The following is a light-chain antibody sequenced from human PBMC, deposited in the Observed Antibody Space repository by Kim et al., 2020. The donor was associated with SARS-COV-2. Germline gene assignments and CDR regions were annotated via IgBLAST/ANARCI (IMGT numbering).Light chain of an antibody. CDR3: QQYNSDPMYT. V-gene: IGKV1-5*03. Sequence: DIQMTQSPSTLSASVGDRVTITCRTRQSNRHWLAWYQQKPGKAPKLLIYKASSLQSGVPPRFSGSGSGTEFNLTINSLQPDDFATYYCQQYNSDPMYTFGQGTKLEI. J-gene: IGKJ2*01. CDR1: QSNRHW. CDR2: KAS.